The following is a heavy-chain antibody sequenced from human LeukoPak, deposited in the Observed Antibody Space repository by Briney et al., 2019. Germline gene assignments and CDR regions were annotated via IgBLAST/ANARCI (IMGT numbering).Heavy chain of an antibody. CDR1: GGSISSYY. J-gene: IGHJ4*02. CDR3: ARRARDGYNYLDY. Sequence: SETLSLTCTVSGGSISSYYWSWIRQPPGKGLEWIGYIYYSGSTNYNPSLKSRVTISVDTSKNQFSLKLSSVTAADTAVYYCARRARDGYNYLDYWGQGTLATVSS. V-gene: IGHV4-59*01. D-gene: IGHD5-24*01. CDR2: IYYSGST.